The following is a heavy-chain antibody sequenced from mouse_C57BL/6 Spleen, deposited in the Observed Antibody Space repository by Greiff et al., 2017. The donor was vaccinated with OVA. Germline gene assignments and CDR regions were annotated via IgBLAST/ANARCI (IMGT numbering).Heavy chain of an antibody. CDR3: TTWAQASQAWFAY. CDR1: GFNIKDDY. V-gene: IGHV14-4*01. Sequence: VQLKQSGAELVRPGASVKLSCTASGFNIKDDYMHWVKQRPEQGLEWIGWIDPENGDTEYASKFQGKTTITADTSSNTAYLQISSLTSEDTAVYYCTTWAQASQAWFAYWGQGTLVTVSA. CDR2: IDPENGDT. J-gene: IGHJ3*01. D-gene: IGHD3-2*02.